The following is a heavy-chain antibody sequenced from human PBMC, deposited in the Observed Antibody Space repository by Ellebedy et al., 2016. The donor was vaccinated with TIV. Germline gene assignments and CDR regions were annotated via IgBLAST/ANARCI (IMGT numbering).Heavy chain of an antibody. D-gene: IGHD6-6*01. CDR1: GFPFSNYW. V-gene: IGHV3-7*03. Sequence: PGGSLRLSCAASGFPFSNYWMSWVRQAPGLGLEWVANIKQDGGEKYYLDSVRGRFTVSRDNAKNSLYLQMNSLRAENTAVYYCARVYISSSGRAFDIWGQGTMVTVSS. J-gene: IGHJ3*02. CDR2: IKQDGGEK. CDR3: ARVYISSSGRAFDI.